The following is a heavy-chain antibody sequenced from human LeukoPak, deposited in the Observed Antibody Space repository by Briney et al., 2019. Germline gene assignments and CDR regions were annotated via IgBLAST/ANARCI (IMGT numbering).Heavy chain of an antibody. CDR2: IYSGGTT. J-gene: IGHJ2*01. V-gene: IGHV3-53*01. D-gene: IGHD3-3*02. Sequence: PGGSLRLSCTTSGFAFTNDWMTWVRQAPGKGLEWVSIIYSGGTTYYADSVKGRFTISRDTSKNTLSLQMNSLRAEDTAVYFCARVGDHFHWNLDLWGRGTLVTVSS. CDR1: GFAFTNDW. CDR3: ARVGDHFHWNLDL.